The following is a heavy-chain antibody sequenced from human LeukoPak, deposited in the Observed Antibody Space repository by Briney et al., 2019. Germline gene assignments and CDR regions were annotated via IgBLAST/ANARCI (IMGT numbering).Heavy chain of an antibody. CDR2: ISAYNGDT. CDR3: ARGYSSSWYSRPFDY. Sequence: ASVKVSCKTSGYIFAHNGISWVRQAPGQGPEWMGWISAYNGDTNYAQKLQGRVTMTTDTSTSTAYMELRSLRSDDTAVCYCARGYSSSWYSRPFDYWGQGTLVTVSS. CDR1: GYIFAHNG. D-gene: IGHD6-13*01. J-gene: IGHJ4*02. V-gene: IGHV1-18*01.